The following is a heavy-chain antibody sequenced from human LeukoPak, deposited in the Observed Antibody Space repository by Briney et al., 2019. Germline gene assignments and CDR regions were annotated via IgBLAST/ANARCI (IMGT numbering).Heavy chain of an antibody. CDR3: ARDRTGYSSSWYWSDP. CDR1: GFTVSSNY. V-gene: IGHV3-53*01. CDR2: IYSGGST. D-gene: IGHD6-13*01. Sequence: GGSLRLSCAASGFTVSSNYMSWVRQAPGKGLEWVSVIYSGGSTYYADSVKGRFTISRDNSKNTLYLQMNSLRAEDTAVYYCARDRTGYSSSWYWSDPWGQGTLVTVSS. J-gene: IGHJ5*02.